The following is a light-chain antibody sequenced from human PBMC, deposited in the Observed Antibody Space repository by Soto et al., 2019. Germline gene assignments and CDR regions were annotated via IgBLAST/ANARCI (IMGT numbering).Light chain of an antibody. CDR1: QGVSNS. Sequence: DIQMTQSPSAMSASVGDRVTITCRASQGVSNSLVWFQQKPGKVPERLIYAASSLQSGVPSRFSGGGSGTEFTLTISSLQPEDFATYYCLQHNTYPVTFGQGTKLEIK. CDR2: AAS. CDR3: LQHNTYPVT. J-gene: IGKJ2*01. V-gene: IGKV1-17*03.